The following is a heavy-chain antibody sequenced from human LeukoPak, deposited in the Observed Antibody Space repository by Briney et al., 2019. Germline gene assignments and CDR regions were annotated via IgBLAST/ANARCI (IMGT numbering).Heavy chain of an antibody. D-gene: IGHD1-7*01. V-gene: IGHV3-74*01. J-gene: IGHJ4*02. CDR3: ARARWNYDPFDY. Sequence: GGSLRLSCAASGFTFSTYWMHWVRQAPGKGLVWVSRINSDGSSTSYADSVKGRFTISRDNAKNTLYLQMNSLRAEDTAVYYCARARWNYDPFDYWGQGTLVTVSS. CDR1: GFTFSTYW. CDR2: INSDGSST.